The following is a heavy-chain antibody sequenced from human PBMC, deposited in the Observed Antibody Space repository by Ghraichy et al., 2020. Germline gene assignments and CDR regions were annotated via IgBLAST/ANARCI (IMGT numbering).Heavy chain of an antibody. CDR3: ARGTVVVAATSFVLDY. CDR1: GFTVSSNY. J-gene: IGHJ4*02. V-gene: IGHV3-53*01. Sequence: GESLNISCAASGFTVSSNYMSWVRQAPGKGLEWVSVIYSGGSTYYADSVKGRFTISRDNSKNTLYLQMNSLRAEDTAVYYCARGTVVVAATSFVLDYWGQGTLVTVSS. CDR2: IYSGGST. D-gene: IGHD2-15*01.